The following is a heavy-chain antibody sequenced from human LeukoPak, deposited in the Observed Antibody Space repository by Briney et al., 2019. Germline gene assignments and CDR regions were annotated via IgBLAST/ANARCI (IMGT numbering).Heavy chain of an antibody. CDR3: AKTSSSPDHYYYYGMDV. CDR2: ISYDGSNK. CDR1: GFTFSSYG. J-gene: IGHJ6*02. D-gene: IGHD6-6*01. Sequence: GGSLRPSCAASGFTFSSYGMHWVRQAPGKGLEWVAVISYDGSNKYYADSVKGRFTISRDNSKNTLYLQMNSLRAEDTAVYYCAKTSSSPDHYYYYGMDVWGQGTTVTVSS. V-gene: IGHV3-30*18.